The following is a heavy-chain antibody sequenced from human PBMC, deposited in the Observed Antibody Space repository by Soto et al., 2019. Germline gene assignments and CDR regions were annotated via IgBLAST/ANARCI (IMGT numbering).Heavy chain of an antibody. J-gene: IGHJ4*02. CDR1: VFTFSNYW. CDR2: IKQDGSEK. V-gene: IGHV3-7*03. Sequence: WWSLRLSCSASVFTFSNYWMTWFRQAPGKGLEWVANIKQDGSEKYYVDSVKGRFTISRDNAKNSLYLQMNSLRAEDTAVYYCARGCSGGSCYSIWFDYWDQGTQVTVSS. D-gene: IGHD2-15*01. CDR3: ARGCSGGSCYSIWFDY.